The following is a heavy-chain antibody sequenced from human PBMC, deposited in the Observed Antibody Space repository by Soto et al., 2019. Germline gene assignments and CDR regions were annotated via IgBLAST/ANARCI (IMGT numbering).Heavy chain of an antibody. Sequence: AGESLKISCKTSGYRFSRYWIGWVRQMPGKGLEWMGVIYPDDSDTRYSPSFLGQVTISADESSNTATLQWSSLRASDTAVYYCARGRGEFDAWGQGTPVTVSS. J-gene: IGHJ5*02. D-gene: IGHD2-21*01. V-gene: IGHV5-51*01. CDR1: GYRFSRYW. CDR3: ARGRGEFDA. CDR2: IYPDDSDT.